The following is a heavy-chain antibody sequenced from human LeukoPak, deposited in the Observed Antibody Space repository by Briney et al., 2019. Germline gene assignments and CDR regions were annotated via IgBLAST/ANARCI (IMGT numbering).Heavy chain of an antibody. CDR3: ARDSGSYYAFDY. V-gene: IGHV3-21*01. Sequence: GGSLRLSCAASGFTFSTYSMNWVRQAPGKGLEWVSSISSGSGYIYYADSVKGRFTISRDNAKNSLYLQMSSLRAEDTAVYYCARDSGSYYAFDYWGQGTLVTVSS. D-gene: IGHD1-26*01. J-gene: IGHJ4*02. CDR2: ISSGSGYI. CDR1: GFTFSTYS.